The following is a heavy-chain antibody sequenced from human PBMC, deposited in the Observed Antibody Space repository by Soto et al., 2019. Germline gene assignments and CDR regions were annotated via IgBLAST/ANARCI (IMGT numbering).Heavy chain of an antibody. CDR1: GYTSTCISCC. CDR2: INPNGAST. J-gene: IGHJ4*02. V-gene: IGHV1-46*01. CDR3: SRGRRARSGGSYDLEY. Sequence: AKLPWKAAGYTSTCISCCIHWKQQAPGQGLEWLGMINPNGASTYYAQKFQGRVTMTRDTSTTTMYLELSSLTSQDTAVYYCSRGRRARSGGSYDLEYWRQGTQVTVSS. D-gene: IGHD1-26*01.